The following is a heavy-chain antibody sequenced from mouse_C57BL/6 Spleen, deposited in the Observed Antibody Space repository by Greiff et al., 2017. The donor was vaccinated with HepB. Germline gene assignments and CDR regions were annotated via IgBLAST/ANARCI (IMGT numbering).Heavy chain of an antibody. Sequence: VMLVESGAELARPGASVKLSCKASGYTFTSYGISWVKQRTGQGLEWIGEIYPRSGNTYYNEKFKGKATLTADKSSSTAYMELRSLTSEDSAVYFCARSPVARRYFDVWGTGTTVTVSS. J-gene: IGHJ1*03. V-gene: IGHV1-81*01. CDR3: ARSPVARRYFDV. CDR1: GYTFTSYG. D-gene: IGHD1-1*01. CDR2: IYPRSGNT.